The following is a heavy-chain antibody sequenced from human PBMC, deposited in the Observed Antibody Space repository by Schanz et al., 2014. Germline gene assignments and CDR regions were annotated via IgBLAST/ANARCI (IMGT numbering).Heavy chain of an antibody. CDR1: GYAFTTYG. CDR3: SRDRLECGAECYSVEVFEI. J-gene: IGHJ4*02. Sequence: QVQLVQSGAEVKKPGASVRVSCKVSGYAFTTYGISWVRQARGQGLEWVGRFIPILDVGNYAQQFQGRVTFTADTSTTTAYMELSGLRSEDTAVYYCSRDRLECGAECYSVEVFEIWGQGTLVIVSS. CDR2: FIPILDVG. D-gene: IGHD2-21*01. V-gene: IGHV1-69*04.